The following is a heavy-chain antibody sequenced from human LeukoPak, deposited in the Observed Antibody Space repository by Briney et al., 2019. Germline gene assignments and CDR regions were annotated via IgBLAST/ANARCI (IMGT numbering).Heavy chain of an antibody. V-gene: IGHV3-30*03. CDR1: GFTFSTYG. D-gene: IGHD4-23*01. CDR2: ISCDGSNK. Sequence: PGRSLRLSCAASGFTFSTYGMHWIRQAPGKGLEWVAVISCDGSNKYYADSVKGRFTISRDNSKNTLYLQMNSLRAEDTAVHYCVTGNPKSFDYWGQGTLVTVSS. CDR3: VTGNPKSFDY. J-gene: IGHJ4*02.